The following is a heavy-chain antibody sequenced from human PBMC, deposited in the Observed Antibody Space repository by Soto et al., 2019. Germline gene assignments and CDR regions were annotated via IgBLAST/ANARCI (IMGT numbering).Heavy chain of an antibody. CDR2: IYHSGST. J-gene: IGHJ6*02. Sequence: PSETLSLTCSVSVGSISSSNWWRFVRQPPGKGLEWIGEIYHSGSTNYNPSLKSRVTISVDKSKDQFSLKLSSVTAADTAVYYCARSLPPYYYGSGSYSYYYGMDVWGQGTLVSVSS. CDR3: ARSLPPYYYGSGSYSYYYGMDV. D-gene: IGHD3-10*01. V-gene: IGHV4-4*02. CDR1: VGSISSSNW.